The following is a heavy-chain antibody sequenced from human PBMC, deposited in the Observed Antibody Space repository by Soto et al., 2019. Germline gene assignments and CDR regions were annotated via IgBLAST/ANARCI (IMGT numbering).Heavy chain of an antibody. CDR1: GYTFTSYG. CDR3: ARAGYSSGWYVDDAFDI. J-gene: IGHJ3*02. CDR2: ISAYNGNT. Sequence: QVQLVQSGAEVKKPGASVKVSCKASGYTFTSYGISWVRQAPGQGLEWMGWISAYNGNTNYAQKLQGRVTMTTDTSXSXXYMELRSLRSDDTAVYYCARAGYSSGWYVDDAFDIWGQGTMVTVSS. D-gene: IGHD6-19*01. V-gene: IGHV1-18*01.